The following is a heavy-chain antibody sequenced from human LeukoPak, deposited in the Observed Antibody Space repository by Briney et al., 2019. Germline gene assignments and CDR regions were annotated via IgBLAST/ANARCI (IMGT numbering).Heavy chain of an antibody. V-gene: IGHV1-2*02. CDR1: GYTFTDYF. J-gene: IGHJ5*02. CDR2: LNPHSGVT. D-gene: IGHD2/OR15-2a*01. Sequence: GASVKVSCKASGYTFTDYFIHWVRQAPGQGLEWMGWLNPHSGVTKYAQKFQGRVTMTRDTSISTAYMDLSGLKSDGTAVYFCARELIEDQNWFDPWGQGTLVTVSS. CDR3: ARELIEDQNWFDP.